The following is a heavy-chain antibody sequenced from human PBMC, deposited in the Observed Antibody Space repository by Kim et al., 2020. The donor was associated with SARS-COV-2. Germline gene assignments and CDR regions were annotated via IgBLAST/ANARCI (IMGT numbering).Heavy chain of an antibody. J-gene: IGHJ4*02. D-gene: IGHD2-2*01. Sequence: SVKVSCKASGGTFSSYAISWVRQAPGQGLEWMGGIIPIFGTANYAQKFQGRVTITADESTSTAYMELSSLRSEDTAVYYCALTYQLPTHPFDYWGQGTLVTVSS. CDR3: ALTYQLPTHPFDY. V-gene: IGHV1-69*13. CDR1: GGTFSSYA. CDR2: IIPIFGTA.